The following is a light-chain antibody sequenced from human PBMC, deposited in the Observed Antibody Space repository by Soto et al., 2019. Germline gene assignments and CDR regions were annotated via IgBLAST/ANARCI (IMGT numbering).Light chain of an antibody. CDR3: CSDAGRSTYV. V-gene: IGLV2-23*02. CDR1: SSDVGSFTF. Sequence: QSVLTQPASVSGSPGQSITISCTRTSSDVGSFTFVSWYQHHPGKAPKVIIYEVNKRPSGVSDRFSGSKSGNTASLTISGLQAEDEADYYCCSDAGRSTYVFGTGTKVTVL. CDR2: EVN. J-gene: IGLJ1*01.